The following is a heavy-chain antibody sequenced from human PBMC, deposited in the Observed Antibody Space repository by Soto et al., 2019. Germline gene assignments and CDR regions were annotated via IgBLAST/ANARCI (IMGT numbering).Heavy chain of an antibody. Sequence: QVQLVESGGGVVQPGRSLRLSCAASGFTFSSYGMHWVRQAPGKGLEWVAVISYDGSNKYYADSVKGRFTISRDNSKNTLYLQMNSLRAEDTAVYYCAKGEIRQSYFDYWGQGTLVTVSS. J-gene: IGHJ4*02. D-gene: IGHD1-1*01. CDR3: AKGEIRQSYFDY. V-gene: IGHV3-30*18. CDR1: GFTFSSYG. CDR2: ISYDGSNK.